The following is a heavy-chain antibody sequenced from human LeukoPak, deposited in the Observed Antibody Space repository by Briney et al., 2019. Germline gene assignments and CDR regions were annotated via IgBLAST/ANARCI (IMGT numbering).Heavy chain of an antibody. V-gene: IGHV1-2*02. CDR2: INPNSGGT. CDR1: GYTFTGYY. J-gene: IGHJ4*02. CDR3: ARSSSGSYSY. Sequence: ASVKVSCKASGYTFTGYYMHWVRQAPGQGLEWMGWINPNSGGTNYAQKFQGRVTMTRDTSISIAYMELSRLRSDDTAVYYCARSSSGSYSYWGQGTLVTVSS. D-gene: IGHD1-26*01.